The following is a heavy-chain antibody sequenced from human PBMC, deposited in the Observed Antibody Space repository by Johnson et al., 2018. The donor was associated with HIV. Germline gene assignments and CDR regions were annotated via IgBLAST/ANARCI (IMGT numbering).Heavy chain of an antibody. V-gene: IGHV3-7*01. CDR3: ARDGKYSSIGPDAFDV. Sequence: EVQLVESGGGLVQPGGSLRLSCAASGFTFSSYWMSWVRQAPGKGLGWVANINQDGVEKYYVDSVKGRFTISRDNATNSLFLQMNSLRPEDTAVYFCARDGKYSSIGPDAFDVWGQGTMVAVSS. J-gene: IGHJ3*01. D-gene: IGHD6-13*01. CDR2: INQDGVEK. CDR1: GFTFSSYW.